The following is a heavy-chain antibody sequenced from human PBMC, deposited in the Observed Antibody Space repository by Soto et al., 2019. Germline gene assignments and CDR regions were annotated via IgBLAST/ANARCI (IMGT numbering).Heavy chain of an antibody. CDR3: ATPQSGGMDV. J-gene: IGHJ6*02. CDR1: GFTFSDYY. Sequence: GGSLRLSCAASGFTFSDYYMSWIRQAPGKGLEWVSYISSSSSYTNYADSVKGRFTISRDNAKNSLYLQMNSLRAEDTAVYYCATPQSGGMDVWGQGTTVTVSS. CDR2: ISSSSSYT. V-gene: IGHV3-11*06.